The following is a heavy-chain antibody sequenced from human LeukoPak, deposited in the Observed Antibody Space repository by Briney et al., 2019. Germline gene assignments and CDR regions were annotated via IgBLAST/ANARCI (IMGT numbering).Heavy chain of an antibody. V-gene: IGHV4-39*01. Sequence: PSETLSLTCTVSGGSISISSYYWGWIRQPPGKGLEWIGTIYYSGSTYYDPSLKSRVTISVDTSEYQFSLKLSSVTAADTAVYYCARHNKAFDIWGQGTMVTVSS. CDR2: IYYSGST. J-gene: IGHJ3*02. CDR1: GGSISISSYY. D-gene: IGHD2/OR15-2a*01. CDR3: ARHNKAFDI.